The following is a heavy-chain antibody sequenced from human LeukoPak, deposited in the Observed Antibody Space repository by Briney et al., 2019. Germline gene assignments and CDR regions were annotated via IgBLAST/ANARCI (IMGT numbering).Heavy chain of an antibody. CDR2: INPNSGGT. Sequence: ASVKVSCKASGYTFTGYYMHWVRQAPGQGLEWMGWINPNSGGTNYAQKFQGRVTMTRDTSISTAYMELSRLRSDDTAVYYCARVGSAATRSYYFDYWGQGTLVTVSS. CDR3: ARVGSAATRSYYFDY. J-gene: IGHJ4*02. D-gene: IGHD5-12*01. V-gene: IGHV1-2*02. CDR1: GYTFTGYY.